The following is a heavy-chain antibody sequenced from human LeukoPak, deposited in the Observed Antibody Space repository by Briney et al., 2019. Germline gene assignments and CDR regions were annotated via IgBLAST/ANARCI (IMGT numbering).Heavy chain of an antibody. CDR2: IWYDGSNK. V-gene: IGHV3-33*01. D-gene: IGHD2-15*01. CDR3: ARDVSDCSGGSCYHRPYFDY. CDR1: GFTFSSYG. J-gene: IGHJ4*02. Sequence: PGGSLRLSCAASGFTFSSYGMHWVRQAPGKGLEWVAVIWYDGSNKYYADSVKGRFTISRDNSKNTLYLQMNSLRAEDTAVYYCARDVSDCSGGSCYHRPYFDYWGQGTLVTVSS.